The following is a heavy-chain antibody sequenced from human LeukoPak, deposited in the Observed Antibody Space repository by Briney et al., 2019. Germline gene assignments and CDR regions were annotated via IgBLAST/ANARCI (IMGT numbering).Heavy chain of an antibody. CDR3: AKDAGGYSYGSRIYNWFDP. CDR2: ISGSGGST. Sequence: PGGSLRLSCAASGFTFATYAMSWVRQAPGKGLEWVSAISGSGGSTYYADSVKGRFTISRDNSKNTLYLQMNSLRAEDTAVYYCAKDAGGYSYGSRIYNWFDPWGQGTLVTVSS. J-gene: IGHJ5*02. CDR1: GFTFATYA. D-gene: IGHD5-18*01. V-gene: IGHV3-23*01.